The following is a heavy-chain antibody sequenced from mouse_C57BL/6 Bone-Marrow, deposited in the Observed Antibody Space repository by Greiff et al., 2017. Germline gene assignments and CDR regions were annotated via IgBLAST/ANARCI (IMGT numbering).Heavy chain of an antibody. CDR2: SYPRSGNT. V-gene: IGHV1-81*01. D-gene: IGHD1-1*01. Sequence: QVQLKESGAELARPGASVKLSCKASGYTFTSYGISWVKQRTGQGLEWIGESYPRSGNTYYNEKFKGKATLTADKSSSTAYMELRSLTSEDSAVYFCARWGYGIHWYFDVWGTGTTVTVSS. CDR1: GYTFTSYG. J-gene: IGHJ1*03. CDR3: ARWGYGIHWYFDV.